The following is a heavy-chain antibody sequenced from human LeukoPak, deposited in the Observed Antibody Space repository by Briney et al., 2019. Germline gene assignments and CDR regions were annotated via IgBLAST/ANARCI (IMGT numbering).Heavy chain of an antibody. CDR3: ARDGYSFGHDFDY. D-gene: IGHD5-18*01. CDR2: MNPNSGNT. CDR1: GYTFTSYD. V-gene: IGHV1-8*01. J-gene: IGHJ4*02. Sequence: GASVKVSSKASGYTFTSYDINWVRQATGQGLEWMGWMNPNSGNTGYAQKFQGRVTMTRNTSISTAYMELSSLRAEDTAVYYCARDGYSFGHDFDYWGQGTLVTVSS.